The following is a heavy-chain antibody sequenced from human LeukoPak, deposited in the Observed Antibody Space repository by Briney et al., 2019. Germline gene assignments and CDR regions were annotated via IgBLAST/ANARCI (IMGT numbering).Heavy chain of an antibody. CDR2: IWYDGSNK. CDR3: ARDFQEYYYGSGSYQFP. D-gene: IGHD3-10*01. V-gene: IGHV3-33*01. J-gene: IGHJ5*02. Sequence: GRSLRLSCAASGFTFSSYGMHWVRQAPGKGLEWVAVIWYDGSNKYHADPVKGRFTISRDNSKNTLYLQMNSLRAEDTAVYYCARDFQEYYYGSGSYQFPWGQGTLVAVSS. CDR1: GFTFSSYG.